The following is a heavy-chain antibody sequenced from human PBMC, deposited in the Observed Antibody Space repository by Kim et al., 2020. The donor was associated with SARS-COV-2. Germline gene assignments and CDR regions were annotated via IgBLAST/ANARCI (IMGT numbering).Heavy chain of an antibody. Sequence: DGSNTSYVDSVKGRVTISRDNAKNSLYLQMNSLRAEDTAVYYCARGLGDYWGQGILVIVSS. D-gene: IGHD5-12*01. J-gene: IGHJ4*02. V-gene: IGHV3-7*01. CDR2: DGSNT. CDR3: ARGLGDY.